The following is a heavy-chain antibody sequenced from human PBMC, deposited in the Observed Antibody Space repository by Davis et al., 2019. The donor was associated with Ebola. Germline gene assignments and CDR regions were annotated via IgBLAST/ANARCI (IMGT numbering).Heavy chain of an antibody. D-gene: IGHD1-7*01. CDR3: AKDIAELRTYGMDV. Sequence: GESLKISCAASGFTFSSYWMHWVRQAPGKGLVWVSRINSDGSSTSYADSVKGRFTISRDNAKNSLYLQMNSLRAEDTALYYCAKDIAELRTYGMDVWGQGTTVTVSS. CDR2: INSDGSST. V-gene: IGHV3-74*01. CDR1: GFTFSSYW. J-gene: IGHJ6*02.